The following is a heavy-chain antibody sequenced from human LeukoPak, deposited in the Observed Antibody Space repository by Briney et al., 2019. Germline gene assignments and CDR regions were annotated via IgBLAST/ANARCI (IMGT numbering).Heavy chain of an antibody. V-gene: IGHV3-48*01. CDR3: ARGQLVRTSPFDY. J-gene: IGHJ4*02. CDR1: GFTFSSYG. Sequence: GGSLRLSCAASGFTFSSYGMHWVRQAPGKGLEWVSYISSSSSTIYYADSVKGRFTISRDNAKNSLYLQMNSLRAEDTAVYYCARGQLVRTSPFDYWGQGTLVTVSS. D-gene: IGHD6-13*01. CDR2: ISSSSSTI.